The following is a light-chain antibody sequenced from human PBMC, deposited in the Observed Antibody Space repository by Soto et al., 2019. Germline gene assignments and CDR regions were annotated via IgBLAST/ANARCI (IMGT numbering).Light chain of an antibody. V-gene: IGLV9-49*01. CDR2: VGTGGVVG. CDR3: GADHVSGNKCEYV. CDR1: SGYSNYR. Sequence: QPVLTQPPSASVSLGASVTLPCTLSSGYSNYRVDWYQQRPGRGPRFVMRVGTGGVVGSKGDGIPDRFSDLCSGLNRSLTIKKIQEEDESDYHCGADHVSGNKCEYVFGTGTKLTVL. J-gene: IGLJ1*01.